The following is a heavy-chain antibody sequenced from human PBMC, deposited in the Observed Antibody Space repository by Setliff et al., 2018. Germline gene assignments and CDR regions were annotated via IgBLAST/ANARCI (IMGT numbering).Heavy chain of an antibody. V-gene: IGHV1-69*13. J-gene: IGHJ4*02. CDR2: LIPMFGTP. CDR3: ARVRPCGVDCSTGVGGPYYFDH. Sequence: SVKVSCKASGDSFSNYAISWVRQAPGQGLEWMGGLIPMFGTPGYAQKFQDRVTITSDESTSTAYMELNSLTSEDTAVYYCARVRPCGVDCSTGVGGPYYFDHWGQGTLVTVSS. CDR1: GDSFSNYA. D-gene: IGHD2-21*02.